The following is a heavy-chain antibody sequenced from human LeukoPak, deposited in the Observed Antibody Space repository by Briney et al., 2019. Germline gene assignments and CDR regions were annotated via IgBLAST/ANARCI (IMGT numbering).Heavy chain of an antibody. D-gene: IGHD2-2*01. CDR2: IRSKAYGGTT. V-gene: IGHV3-49*03. CDR1: GFTFGDYA. J-gene: IGHJ4*02. CDR3: TSPRTIVVVPAAADY. Sequence: GGSLRLSCTASGFTFGDYAMNWFRQAPGKGLEWVGFIRSKAYGGTTEYAASVKGRFTISRDDSKSIAYLQMNSLKTEDTAVYYCTSPRTIVVVPAAADYWGQGTLVTVSS.